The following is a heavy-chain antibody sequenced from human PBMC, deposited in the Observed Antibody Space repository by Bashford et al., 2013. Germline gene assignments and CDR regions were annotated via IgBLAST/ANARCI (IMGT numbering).Heavy chain of an antibody. J-gene: IGHJ5*01. Sequence: SETLSLTCTVSGGSISSHYWSWIRQAPGKGLEWIAYLHSTGTTKYNPSLKSRVTISVDTSNNQLFLEVTSVTAADTAVYYCARGIDSTGWFDYWGREPWSPSPQ. CDR3: ARGIDSTGWFDY. D-gene: IGHD6-19*01. V-gene: IGHV4-59*11. CDR2: LHSTGTT. CDR1: GGSISSHY.